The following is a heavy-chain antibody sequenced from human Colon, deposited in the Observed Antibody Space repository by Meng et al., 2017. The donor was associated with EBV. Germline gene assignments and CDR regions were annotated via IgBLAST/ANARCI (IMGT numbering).Heavy chain of an antibody. CDR2: IYYSGST. CDR1: GGSISSGNHY. J-gene: IGHJ2*01. V-gene: IGHV4-31*03. CDR3: ASLYGDSSVWYLDL. D-gene: IGHD4-17*01. Sequence: VELEASGPGLVNPSQTLSLTCTVSGGSISSGNHYWSWIRQHPGKGLEYIGYIYYSGSTYYNPSLKSRVIISVDTSKNQFSLRLNSVTAADTAVYYCASLYGDSSVWYLDLWGRGTPVTVSS.